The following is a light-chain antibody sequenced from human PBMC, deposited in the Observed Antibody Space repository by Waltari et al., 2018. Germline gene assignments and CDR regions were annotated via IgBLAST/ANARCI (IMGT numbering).Light chain of an antibody. Sequence: QSALTQPRSVSGSPGQSVTISCTGTTSDVGGYNHVPWYQHHPGKAPKLIIYDVSKRPSGVPDRFSGSKSGNTASLTISGLQAEDEADYYCCSYAGSYTFVVFGGGTKVTVL. CDR2: DVS. J-gene: IGLJ2*01. CDR1: TSDVGGYNH. CDR3: CSYAGSYTFVV. V-gene: IGLV2-11*01.